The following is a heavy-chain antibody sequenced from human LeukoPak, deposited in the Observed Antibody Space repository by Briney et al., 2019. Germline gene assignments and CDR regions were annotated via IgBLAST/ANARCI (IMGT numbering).Heavy chain of an antibody. J-gene: IGHJ6*02. CDR2: ISAYNGNT. D-gene: IGHD3-22*01. CDR3: AYDSSCLGYYYYGMDV. V-gene: IGHV1-18*01. CDR1: GYTFTSYG. Sequence: ASVKVSCKASGYTFTSYGISWVRQAPGQGLEWMGWISAYNGNTNYAQKLQGRVTMTTDTSTSTAYMELRSLRSDDTAVYYCAYDSSCLGYYYYGMDVWGQGTTVTVSS.